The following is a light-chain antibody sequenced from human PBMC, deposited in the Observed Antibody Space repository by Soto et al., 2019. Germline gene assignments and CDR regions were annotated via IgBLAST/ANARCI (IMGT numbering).Light chain of an antibody. Sequence: QSVLTQPPSVSGAPGQRVTISCTGSSSNIGAGYDAHWYQQFPGTAPKLLIYTNNNRPSGVPDRFSGSKSGTSASLAITGLQAEDEADYYCQSYDSSLSGYVFGTGTKLTVL. CDR3: QSYDSSLSGYV. V-gene: IGLV1-40*01. CDR1: SSNIGAGYD. J-gene: IGLJ1*01. CDR2: TNN.